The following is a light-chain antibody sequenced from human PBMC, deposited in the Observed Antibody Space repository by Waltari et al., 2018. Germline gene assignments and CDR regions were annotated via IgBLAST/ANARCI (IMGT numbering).Light chain of an antibody. J-gene: IGKJ2*01. Sequence: DIQMTQSPSTLSASGGDRVTIPCRASQSISSWLAWYQQKPGKAPKLLIYKASSLESGVPSRFSGSGSGTEFTLTISSLQPDDFATYYCQQYNSYSPGYTFGQGTKLEIK. CDR3: QQYNSYSPGYT. CDR2: KAS. V-gene: IGKV1-5*03. CDR1: QSISSW.